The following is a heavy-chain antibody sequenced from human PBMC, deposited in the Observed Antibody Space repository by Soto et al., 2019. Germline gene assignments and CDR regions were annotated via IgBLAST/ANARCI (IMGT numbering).Heavy chain of an antibody. J-gene: IGHJ4*02. CDR3: ARLPKRRWLQLHLDY. CDR2: IYPGDSDT. D-gene: IGHD5-12*01. Sequence: PGESLKISCKGSGYSFTSYWIGRVRQMPGKGLEWMGIIYPGDSDTRYSPSFQGQVTISADKSISTAYLQWSSLKASDTAMYYCARLPKRRWLQLHLDYWGQGTLVTVSS. V-gene: IGHV5-51*01. CDR1: GYSFTSYW.